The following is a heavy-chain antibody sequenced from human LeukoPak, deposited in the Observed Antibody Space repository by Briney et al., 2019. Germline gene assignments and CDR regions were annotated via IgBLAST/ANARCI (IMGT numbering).Heavy chain of an antibody. Sequence: ASVKVSCKASGYTFTSYYMHWVRQAPGQGLEWMGIINPSGGSTSYAQKFQGRVTMTRDMSTSTVYMELSSLRSEDTAVYYCARVGLPPDSGSYLDAFDIWGQGTMVTVSS. J-gene: IGHJ3*02. CDR1: GYTFTSYY. V-gene: IGHV1-46*01. D-gene: IGHD1-26*01. CDR2: INPSGGST. CDR3: ARVGLPPDSGSYLDAFDI.